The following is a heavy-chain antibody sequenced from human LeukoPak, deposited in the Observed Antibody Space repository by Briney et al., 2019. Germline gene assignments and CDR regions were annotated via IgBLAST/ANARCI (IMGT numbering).Heavy chain of an antibody. Sequence: GGPLRLPCAASGFTFSNFPMSWVRHAPGKGLEWVANINQYGGVIYYVDYVKGRFTICRDNAKNSLFLQMNSLRAEDTVIYYCATYVKWAAGDVWGQGTTVSVSS. J-gene: IGHJ6*02. CDR3: ATYVKWAAGDV. CDR1: GFTFSNFP. CDR2: INQYGGVI. D-gene: IGHD1-26*01. V-gene: IGHV3-7*01.